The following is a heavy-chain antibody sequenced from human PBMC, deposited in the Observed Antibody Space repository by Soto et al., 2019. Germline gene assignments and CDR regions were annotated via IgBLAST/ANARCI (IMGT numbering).Heavy chain of an antibody. CDR1: GGSISSDNW. V-gene: IGHV4-4*02. CDR2: IYHSGST. Sequence: QVQLQESGPGLVRPSGTLSLTCAVSGGSISSDNWWSWVCQPPGKGLEWIGEIYHSGSTNYNPSLKSRVTMSVVPSKNLFSLTLNSVTAADTAFYYCARDQGSHPGDWGQGTLVSVSS. J-gene: IGHJ4*02. CDR3: ARDQGSHPGD. D-gene: IGHD6-13*01.